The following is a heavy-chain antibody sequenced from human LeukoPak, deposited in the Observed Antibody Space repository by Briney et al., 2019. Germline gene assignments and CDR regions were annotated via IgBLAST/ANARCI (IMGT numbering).Heavy chain of an antibody. V-gene: IGHV4-61*02. D-gene: IGHD1-1*01. CDR1: GGSISSGSYY. CDR3: AREGPWTLYYFDY. Sequence: PSETLSLTCTVSGGSISSGSYYWSWIRQPAGKGLEWIGRIYTSGSTNYNPSLKSRVTISVDTSKNQFSLKLSSVTAADTAVYYCAREGPWTLYYFDYWGQGTLVTVSS. CDR2: IYTSGST. J-gene: IGHJ4*02.